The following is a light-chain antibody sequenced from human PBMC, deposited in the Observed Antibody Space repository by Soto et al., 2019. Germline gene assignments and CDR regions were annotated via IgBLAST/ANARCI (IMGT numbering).Light chain of an antibody. V-gene: IGKV3-20*01. Sequence: EIVLTQSPGTLSLSPGERATLSCRASQSVSRTYLAWYQQKPVQAPRLLIYATSSRATGIPDRFSGSGSGTDFTLTISRLEPEDFAVYYCQQYGRSGTFGQGIKVEIK. J-gene: IGKJ1*01. CDR3: QQYGRSGT. CDR1: QSVSRTY. CDR2: ATS.